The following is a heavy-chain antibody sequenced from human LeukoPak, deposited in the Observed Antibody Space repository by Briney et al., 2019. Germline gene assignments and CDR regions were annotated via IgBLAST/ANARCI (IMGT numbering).Heavy chain of an antibody. J-gene: IGHJ3*02. CDR2: IYYSGST. Sequence: SQTLSLTCTVSGGSISSDNYYWSWIRQPPGKGLEWIAYIYYSGSTHYNPSLKSRVTISVDRSKNQFSLKLSSVTAADTAVYYCARPGSYSSGGYYAGSAFDIWGQGTMVTVSS. V-gene: IGHV4-30-4*01. CDR1: GGSISSDNYY. CDR3: ARPGSYSSGGYYAGSAFDI. D-gene: IGHD1-26*01.